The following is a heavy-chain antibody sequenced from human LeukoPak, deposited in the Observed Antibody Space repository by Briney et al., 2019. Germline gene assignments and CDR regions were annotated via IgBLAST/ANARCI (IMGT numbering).Heavy chain of an antibody. CDR1: GGSISSYY. V-gene: IGHV4-4*07. Sequence: PSETLSLTCTVSGGSISSYYWSWIRQPAGKGLEWIGRIYTSGSTNYNPSLKSRVTFSVDTSKNQFALRMSSVTAADTAVYYCVGTYCGGDCYAMYAFDFWGQGTVVTVSS. CDR3: VGTYCGGDCYAMYAFDF. CDR2: IYTSGST. J-gene: IGHJ3*01. D-gene: IGHD2-21*02.